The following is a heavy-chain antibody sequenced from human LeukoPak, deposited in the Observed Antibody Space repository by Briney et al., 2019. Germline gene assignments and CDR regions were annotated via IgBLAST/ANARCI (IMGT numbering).Heavy chain of an antibody. CDR3: ARRPSYVDRAMAYYFDY. CDR2: IYPGDSDT. CDR1: GYSFTNYW. Sequence: PGESLKISCRGSGYSFTNYWIGWVRQMPGKGLEWMGIIYPGDSDTRYSLSFQGQVTISADKSISTAYLQWSSLKASDTAMYYCARRPSYVDRAMAYYFDYWGQGTLVTVS. V-gene: IGHV5-51*01. D-gene: IGHD5-18*01. J-gene: IGHJ4*02.